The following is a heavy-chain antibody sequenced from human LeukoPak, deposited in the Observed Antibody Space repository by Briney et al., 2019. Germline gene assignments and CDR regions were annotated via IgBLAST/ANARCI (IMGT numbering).Heavy chain of an antibody. CDR1: GGSFSGYY. V-gene: IGHV4-34*01. J-gene: IGHJ4*02. Sequence: PSETLSLTCAVYGGSFSGYYWSWIRQPPGKGLEWIGVINHSGSTNYNPSLKSRVTISVDTSKNQFSLKLSSVTAADTAVYYCAGIAVAGHYFDYWGQGTLVTVSS. CDR3: AGIAVAGHYFDY. D-gene: IGHD6-19*01. CDR2: INHSGST.